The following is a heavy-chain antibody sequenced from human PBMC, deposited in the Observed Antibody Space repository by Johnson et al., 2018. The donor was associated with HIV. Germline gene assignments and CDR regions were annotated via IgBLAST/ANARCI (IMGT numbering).Heavy chain of an antibody. V-gene: IGHV3-11*01. Sequence: QVQLVESGGGLVKPGGSLRLSCAVSGFTFSDYYMSWIRPAPGKGLEWISYISGGGSAIYYAASVKGRFPISRDNAKKSLYLQMNSLRAEDTAVYYCARDCSSGRRAVDIWGQVTMVAGS. J-gene: IGHJ3*02. D-gene: IGHD6-13*01. CDR1: GFTFSDYY. CDR2: ISGGGSAI. CDR3: ARDCSSGRRAVDI.